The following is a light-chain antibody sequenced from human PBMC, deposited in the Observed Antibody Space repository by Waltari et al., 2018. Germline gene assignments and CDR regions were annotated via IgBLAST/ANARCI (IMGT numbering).Light chain of an antibody. V-gene: IGLV3-19*01. CDR2: EKN. CDR1: SLRSYY. J-gene: IGLJ2*01. Sequence: SSELTQDPAVSVAMGQTVRITCQGDSLRSYYASWYQQRPGQAPILVIYEKNNRPSGVPDRFSGSSSHNTGSLTITGAQAEDEASYYCHSRDASGVAGSFGGGTKLTVL. CDR3: HSRDASGVAGS.